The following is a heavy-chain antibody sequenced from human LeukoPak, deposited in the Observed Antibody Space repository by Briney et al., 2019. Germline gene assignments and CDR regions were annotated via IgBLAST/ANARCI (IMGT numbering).Heavy chain of an antibody. CDR2: INPNSGGT. J-gene: IGHJ6*02. D-gene: IGHD3-22*01. CDR3: AKDDYYDSSGYYYAPSIYYYYGMDV. V-gene: IGHV1-2*06. Sequence: ASVTVSCKASGYTFTGYYMHWVRQAPGQGLEWMGRINPNSGGTNYAQKFQGRVTMTRDTSISTAYMELSRLRSDDTAVYYCAKDDYYDSSGYYYAPSIYYYYGMDVWGQGTTVTVSS. CDR1: GYTFTGYY.